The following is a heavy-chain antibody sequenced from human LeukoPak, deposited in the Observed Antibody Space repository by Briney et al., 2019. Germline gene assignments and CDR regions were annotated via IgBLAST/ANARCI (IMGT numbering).Heavy chain of an antibody. V-gene: IGHV4-4*07. CDR3: ASDYVDYVPLDV. D-gene: IGHD4-17*01. CDR2: IYTSGST. Sequence: ASETLSLTCTVSGGSISSYYWSWIRQPAGKGLEWIGRIYTSGSTNYNPSLKSRVTMSVDTSKTQFSLKLSSVTAADTAVYYCASDYVDYVPLDVWGKGTTVTVSS. CDR1: GGSISSYY. J-gene: IGHJ6*04.